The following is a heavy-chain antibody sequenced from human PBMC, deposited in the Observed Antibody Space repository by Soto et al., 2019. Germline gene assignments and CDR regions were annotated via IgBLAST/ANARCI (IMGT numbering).Heavy chain of an antibody. CDR2: IWYDGSNK. D-gene: IGHD1-26*01. J-gene: IGHJ4*02. Sequence: GGSLRLSCAASGFTFSSYGMHWVRQAPGKGLEWVAVIWYDGSNKYYADSVKGRFTISRGNSKNTLYLQMNSLRAEDTAVYYCARDRSLYRYSGSYFDYWGQGTLVTVSS. CDR1: GFTFSSYG. CDR3: ARDRSLYRYSGSYFDY. V-gene: IGHV3-33*01.